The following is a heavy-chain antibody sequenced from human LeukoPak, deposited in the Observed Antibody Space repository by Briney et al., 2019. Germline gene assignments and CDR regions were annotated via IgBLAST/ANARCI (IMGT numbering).Heavy chain of an antibody. D-gene: IGHD5-18*01. J-gene: IGHJ4*02. CDR3: AGQRGYSYGNFDC. Sequence: GGCLRLSCAASGFTFSDDYISWVRQAPGEGLGWVSYIRRGGSTIYYADSVKGRFPIYRDNPKNSLYLQMNSLRAEHTAVYHCAGQRGYSYGNFDCWGQGPLVTVSS. CDR2: IRRGGSTI. V-gene: IGHV3-11*04. CDR1: GFTFSDDY.